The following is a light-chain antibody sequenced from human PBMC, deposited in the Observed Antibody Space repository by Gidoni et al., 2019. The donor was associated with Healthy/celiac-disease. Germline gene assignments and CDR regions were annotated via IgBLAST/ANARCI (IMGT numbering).Light chain of an antibody. CDR1: SSDVGGYNY. V-gene: IGLV2-14*01. Sequence: QSALTQPASVSGSPGQSITISCPGTSSDVGGYNYVSWYQQHPGKAPKLMIYEVSNRPSGVPDRFSGSKSGNTASLTISGLQAEDEADYYCSSYTSSSTVFGGGTKLTVL. CDR2: EVS. CDR3: SSYTSSSTV. J-gene: IGLJ2*01.